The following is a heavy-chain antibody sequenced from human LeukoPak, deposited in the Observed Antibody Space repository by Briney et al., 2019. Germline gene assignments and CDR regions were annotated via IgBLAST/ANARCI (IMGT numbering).Heavy chain of an antibody. Sequence: SEALSLICTVSGGSISSYYWSWIRQPPGKGLEWIGYIYYSGSTDYNPSLKSRVTISVDTSKNQFSLKLSSVTAADTAVYYCARGYDSSGYYFDYWGQGTLVTVSS. D-gene: IGHD3-22*01. CDR1: GGSISSYY. CDR2: IYYSGST. CDR3: ARGYDSSGYYFDY. J-gene: IGHJ4*02. V-gene: IGHV4-59*08.